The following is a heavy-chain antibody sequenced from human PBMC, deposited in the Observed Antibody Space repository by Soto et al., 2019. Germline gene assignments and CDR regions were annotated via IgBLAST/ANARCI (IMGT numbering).Heavy chain of an antibody. J-gene: IGHJ4*02. V-gene: IGHV4-31*03. D-gene: IGHD4-17*01. CDR1: SGSISSGGYY. CDR3: ARRYGPGFDY. CDR2: IYYSGST. Sequence: SETLSLTCTVSSGSISSGGYYCSLIRQHPGKGLEWIGYIYYSGSTYYNPSLKSRVTISVDTSKDQFSLKLSSVTAADTAVYYCARRYGPGFDYWGQGTLVTVSS.